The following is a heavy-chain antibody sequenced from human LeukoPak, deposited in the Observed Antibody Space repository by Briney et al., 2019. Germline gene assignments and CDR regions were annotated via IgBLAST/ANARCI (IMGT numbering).Heavy chain of an antibody. V-gene: IGHV4-4*08. D-gene: IGHD2-2*01. Sequence: PSETLSLTCTVSGGSISSYYWSWIRQSPGKGLEWIGYIYNSGSTNYNPSLKSRVTISVDTSKNQFSLKLSSVTAADTAVYYCARENIVVVPAAMHHYYYYMDVWGKGTTVTVSS. CDR2: IYNSGST. CDR3: ARENIVVVPAAMHHYYYYMDV. CDR1: GGSISSYY. J-gene: IGHJ6*03.